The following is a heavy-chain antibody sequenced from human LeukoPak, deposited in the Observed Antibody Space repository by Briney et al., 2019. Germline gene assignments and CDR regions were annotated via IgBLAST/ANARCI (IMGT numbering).Heavy chain of an antibody. V-gene: IGHV4-59*12. D-gene: IGHD2-15*01. J-gene: IGHJ5*02. Sequence: SETLSLTCTVSGGSISSYYWSWIRQPPGKGLEWIGYIYYSGSTNYNPSLKSRVTISVDTSKNQFSLKLSSVTAADTAVYYCARESGYCSGGSCRNWFDPWGQGTLVTVSS. CDR1: GGSISSYY. CDR3: ARESGYCSGGSCRNWFDP. CDR2: IYYSGST.